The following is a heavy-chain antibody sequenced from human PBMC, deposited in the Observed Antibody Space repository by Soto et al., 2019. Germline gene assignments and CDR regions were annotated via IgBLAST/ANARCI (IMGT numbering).Heavy chain of an antibody. Sequence: QVQLVQSGAEVKKPGSSVKVSCKASGGTFSSYTISWVRQAPGQGLEWMGRIIPILGIANYAQKFQGRVTITADKSTSTAYMELSSLRSEDTAVYYCARVGYSGYDYNWFDPWGQGTLVTVSS. CDR3: ARVGYSGYDYNWFDP. D-gene: IGHD5-12*01. J-gene: IGHJ5*02. CDR1: GGTFSSYT. CDR2: IIPILGIA. V-gene: IGHV1-69*02.